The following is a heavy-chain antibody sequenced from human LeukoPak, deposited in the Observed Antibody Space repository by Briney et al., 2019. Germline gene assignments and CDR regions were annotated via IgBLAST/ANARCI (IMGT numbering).Heavy chain of an antibody. J-gene: IGHJ5*02. Sequence: SETLSLTCTVSGGSISSSSYYWGWIRQPPGKGLEWIGSIYYSGSTYYNPSLKSRVTISVDTSKNQFSLKLSSVTAADTAVYYCARRVATAYNWFDPWGQGTLVTVSS. CDR2: IYYSGST. D-gene: IGHD5-12*01. CDR1: GGSISSSSYY. V-gene: IGHV4-39*01. CDR3: ARRVATAYNWFDP.